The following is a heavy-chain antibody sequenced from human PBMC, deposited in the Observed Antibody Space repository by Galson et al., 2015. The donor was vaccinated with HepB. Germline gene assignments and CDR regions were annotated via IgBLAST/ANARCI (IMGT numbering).Heavy chain of an antibody. CDR2: INSDGSSI. CDR3: VRAALGASDL. V-gene: IGHV3-74*01. D-gene: IGHD7-27*01. CDR1: GFTFSNYW. Sequence: SLRLSCAASGFTFSNYWMHWVRQAPGKGLVWVSRINSDGSSINHADSVRGRFTISRDNAKNTLYLQMNSLRAEDTSVYYCVRAALGASDLWGQGALVTVSS. J-gene: IGHJ5*02.